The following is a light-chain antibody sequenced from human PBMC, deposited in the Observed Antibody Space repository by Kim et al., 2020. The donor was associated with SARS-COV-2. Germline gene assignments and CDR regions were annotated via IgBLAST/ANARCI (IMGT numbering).Light chain of an antibody. V-gene: IGKV3-11*01. CDR2: DTS. J-gene: IGKJ5*01. CDR3: QQYSNWPPFT. Sequence: EFVLTQSPATLSLSPGERATLSCRASQSVSSYLAWYQQKPGQAPRLLIYDTSNRATGIPARFSGSGSGTDFTLTISSLEPEDSAVYYCQQYSNWPPFTFGQGTRLEIK. CDR1: QSVSSY.